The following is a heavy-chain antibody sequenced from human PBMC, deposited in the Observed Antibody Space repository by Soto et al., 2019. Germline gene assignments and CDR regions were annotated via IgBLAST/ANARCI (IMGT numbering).Heavy chain of an antibody. CDR1: GFTFSSYG. CDR3: AKDYDFWSGYYPKTGGYGYYYGRDV. Sequence: GGSLRLSCAASGFTFSSYGMHWVRQAPGKGLEWVAVISYDGSNKYYADSVKGRFTISRDNSKNTLYLQMNSLRAEDTAVYYCAKDYDFWSGYYPKTGGYGYYYGRDVWGQGTTVTVSS. CDR2: ISYDGSNK. D-gene: IGHD3-3*01. V-gene: IGHV3-30*18. J-gene: IGHJ6*02.